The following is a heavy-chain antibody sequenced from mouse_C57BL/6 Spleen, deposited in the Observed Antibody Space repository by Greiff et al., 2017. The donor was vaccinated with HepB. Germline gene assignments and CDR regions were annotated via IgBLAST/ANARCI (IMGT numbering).Heavy chain of an antibody. Sequence: QVQLQQPGAELVKPGDSVKMSCKASGYTFTSYWITWVKQRPGQGLEWIGDIYPGSGSTNYNEKFKSKATLTVDTSSSTAYMQLSSLTSEDSAVYYCARRFYDYAMDYWGQGTSVTVSS. D-gene: IGHD2-12*01. J-gene: IGHJ4*01. V-gene: IGHV1-55*01. CDR3: ARRFYDYAMDY. CDR1: GYTFTSYW. CDR2: IYPGSGST.